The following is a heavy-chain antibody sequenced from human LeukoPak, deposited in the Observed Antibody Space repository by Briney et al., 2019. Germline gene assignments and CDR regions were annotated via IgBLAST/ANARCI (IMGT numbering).Heavy chain of an antibody. J-gene: IGHJ6*04. Sequence: GASVKVSCKASGGTFSSYAISWVRQAPGQGLEWMGGIIPIFGTANYAQKFQGRVTITADKSTSTAYMELSSLRSEDTAMYYCARQRRRATVTTLTSSVDYGMDVWGKGTTVTVSS. V-gene: IGHV1-69*06. CDR3: ARQRRRATVTTLTSSVDYGMDV. CDR1: GGTFSSYA. CDR2: IIPIFGTA. D-gene: IGHD4-17*01.